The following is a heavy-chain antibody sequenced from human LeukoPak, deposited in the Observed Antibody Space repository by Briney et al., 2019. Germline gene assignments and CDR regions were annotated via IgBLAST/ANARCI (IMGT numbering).Heavy chain of an antibody. CDR3: VRALDY. CDR1: GFTFRSSA. CDR2: ITSSSTTL. V-gene: IGHV3-48*04. J-gene: IGHJ4*02. Sequence: GGSLRLSCAASGFTFRSSAMNWVRQAPGKGLEWVSYITSSSTTLYYTDSVKGRFTISRDNAKNSLYLQMNSLKAEDTAVYYCVRALDYWGQGTLVTVSS.